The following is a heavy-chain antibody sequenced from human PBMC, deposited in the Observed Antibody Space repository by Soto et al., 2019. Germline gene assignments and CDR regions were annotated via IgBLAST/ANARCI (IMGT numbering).Heavy chain of an antibody. V-gene: IGHV4-59*08. CDR1: GGSMSSYY. CDR3: ARMGAYYHSIDP. J-gene: IGHJ5*02. CDR2: IYYSGST. D-gene: IGHD2-21*01. Sequence: PSETLALTCTVSGGSMSSYYWAWTLQPPGKGLEWIGCIYYSGSTSYNPSLKSRVTISLETSNSQFSLRLTSVTAADTAVYYCARMGAYYHSIDPWGAGTLVNGSS.